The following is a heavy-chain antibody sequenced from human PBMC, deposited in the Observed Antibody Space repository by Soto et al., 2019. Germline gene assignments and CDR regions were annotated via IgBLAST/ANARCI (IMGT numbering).Heavy chain of an antibody. D-gene: IGHD5-18*01. CDR1: GGTFSSYA. J-gene: IGHJ4*02. CDR3: ARSLQLASRGYFDY. Sequence: SVKVSCKASGGTFSSYAISWVRQAPGQGLEWMGGIIPIFGTANYAQKFQGRVTITADKSTSTAYMELSSLRSEDTAVYYCARSLQLASRGYFDYWGQGTLVTVSS. V-gene: IGHV1-69*06. CDR2: IIPIFGTA.